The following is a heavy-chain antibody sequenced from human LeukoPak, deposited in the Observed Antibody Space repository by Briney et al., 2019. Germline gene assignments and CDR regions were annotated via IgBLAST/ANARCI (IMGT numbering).Heavy chain of an antibody. D-gene: IGHD5-24*01. J-gene: IGHJ4*02. CDR2: MSGRGSGGST. CDR1: GFTFSSSA. Sequence: GGSLRLSCAGSGFTFSSSAMSWVRQAPGKGLEWVSSMSGRGSGGSTYYADSVKGRFTISRDNSKSTLYLQMNSLRAEDTAVYYCAKSGYNRFDYWGQGTLVTVSS. CDR3: AKSGYNRFDY. V-gene: IGHV3-23*01.